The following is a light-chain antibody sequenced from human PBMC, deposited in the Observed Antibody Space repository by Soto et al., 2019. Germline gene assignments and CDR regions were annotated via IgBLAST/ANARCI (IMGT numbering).Light chain of an antibody. CDR3: KQRSNWPVT. V-gene: IGKV3-11*01. J-gene: IGKJ5*01. CDR2: DES. CDR1: QSVSSY. Sequence: EIVFTHSPATLSLSSGERATLSCRASQSVSSYLPWYQQKPGKAPRPLIYDESTRATGIPARFRGSGSGTDFTLTISSLEPEDFAVYYCKQRSNWPVTFGQGTRLEIK.